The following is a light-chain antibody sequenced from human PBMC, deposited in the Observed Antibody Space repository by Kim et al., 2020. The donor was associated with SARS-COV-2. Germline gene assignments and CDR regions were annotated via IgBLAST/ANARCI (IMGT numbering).Light chain of an antibody. J-gene: IGKJ1*01. CDR3: QQYYSTPHT. CDR2: WAS. CDR1: QSVLYSSNNKNY. V-gene: IGKV4-1*01. Sequence: ATINCKSSQSVLYSSNNKNYLAWYQQKPGQPPKLLIYWASTRESGVPDRFSGSGSGTDFTLTISSLQAEDVAVYYCQQYYSTPHTFGQGTKVDIK.